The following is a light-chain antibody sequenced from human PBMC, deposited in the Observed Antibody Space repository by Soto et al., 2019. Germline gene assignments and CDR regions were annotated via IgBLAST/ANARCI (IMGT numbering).Light chain of an antibody. J-gene: IGLJ1*01. Sequence: QSALTQPASVSGSPGQSITISCTGARTDVDGHDYVPWYQQHPGQAPKLMIFDVHNRPSGVSSRFSGSKSGDTASLTISGLQAEDDGDYYCSSYTASAPFYVFGTGTKVTVL. V-gene: IGLV2-14*03. CDR3: SSYTASAPFYV. CDR2: DVH. CDR1: RTDVDGHDY.